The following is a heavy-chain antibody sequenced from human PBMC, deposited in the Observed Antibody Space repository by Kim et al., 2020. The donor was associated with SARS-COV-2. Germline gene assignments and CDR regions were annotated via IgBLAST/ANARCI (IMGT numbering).Heavy chain of an antibody. Sequence: GGSLRLSCAASGFTFSSYGMHWVRQAPGKGLEWVAVIWYDGSNKYYADSVKGRFTISRDNSKNTLYLQMNSLRAEDTAVYYCARDVVESEMGFDYWGQGTLVTVSS. CDR3: ARDVVESEMGFDY. D-gene: IGHD2-2*01. CDR2: IWYDGSNK. J-gene: IGHJ4*02. CDR1: GFTFSSYG. V-gene: IGHV3-33*01.